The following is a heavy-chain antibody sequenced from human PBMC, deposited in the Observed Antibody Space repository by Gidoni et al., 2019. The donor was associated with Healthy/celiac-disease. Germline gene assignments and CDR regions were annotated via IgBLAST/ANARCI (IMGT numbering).Heavy chain of an antibody. J-gene: IGHJ4*02. CDR1: GGSFSGYY. V-gene: IGHV4-34*01. CDR2: INHSGST. Sequence: QVQLQQWGAGLLTASETLSLTGAVYGGSFSGYYGSWIRQPPGKGLEWSGEINHSGSTNYNPSLKIRVTISVDTSKNQFSLKLSSVTAADTAVYYCARGSGWYTFVDYWGQGTLVTVSS. D-gene: IGHD6-19*01. CDR3: ARGSGWYTFVDY.